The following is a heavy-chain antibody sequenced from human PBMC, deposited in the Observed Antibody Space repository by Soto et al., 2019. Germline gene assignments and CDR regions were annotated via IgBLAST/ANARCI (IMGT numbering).Heavy chain of an antibody. CDR3: PHRLGWVSPRFGPVFDS. V-gene: IGHV2-5*02. J-gene: IGHJ4*02. CDR2: IYWDDDK. CDR1: GFSLSTSGVG. Sequence: QITLKESGPTLVKPTQTLTLTCTFSGFSLSTSGVGVGWIRQPPGKALEWLALIYWDDDKRYSPSLKSRLTITKDPTKNQVVLTMANMDPVDTATYYCPHRLGWVSPRFGPVFDSWGQGTLVTVTS. D-gene: IGHD3-10*01.